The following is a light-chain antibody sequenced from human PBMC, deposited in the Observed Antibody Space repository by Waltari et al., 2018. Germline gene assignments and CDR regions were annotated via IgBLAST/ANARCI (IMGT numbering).Light chain of an antibody. CDR1: QSLLLSDGKSH. J-gene: IGKJ4*01. CDR3: MQSIQFPLT. V-gene: IGKV2D-29*01. CDR2: EVS. Sequence: DVVMTQTPLALSVTPGQPASISCKFSQSLLLSDGKSHCGWYLQKPGQPPQLLIYEVSNRFSVVPDRFSGSGSGTDFTLKISRLEAEDVGLYYCMQSIQFPLTLGGGTKVEIK.